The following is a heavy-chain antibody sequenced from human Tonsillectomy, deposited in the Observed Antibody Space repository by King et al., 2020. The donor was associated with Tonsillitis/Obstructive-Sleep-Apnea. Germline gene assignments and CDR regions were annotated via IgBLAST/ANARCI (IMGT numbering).Heavy chain of an antibody. CDR1: GVSISSYY. Sequence: QLQESGPGLVKPSETLSLTCTVSGVSISSYYWSWIRQPPGTGLEGIGFIYYSGSTNYNPSLTSRVTISVDTSKNHFSLKLSSVTAADTAVYYCARERGYDILTGYIPFDIWGQGTMVTVSS. D-gene: IGHD3-9*01. J-gene: IGHJ3*02. CDR3: ARERGYDILTGYIPFDI. V-gene: IGHV4-59*01. CDR2: IYYSGST.